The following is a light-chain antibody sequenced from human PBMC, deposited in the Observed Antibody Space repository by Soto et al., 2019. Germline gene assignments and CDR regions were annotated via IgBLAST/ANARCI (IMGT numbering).Light chain of an antibody. J-gene: IGLJ2*01. Sequence: QSVLTQPASVSGSPGQSITISCTGTSSDVGGHDYVSWYQQHQGQAPKLIISEVTYRPSGVSDRFSGSKSGNTASLTISGLHTEDEADYYCSSYTTSTSVVFGGGTKVTVL. CDR2: EVT. V-gene: IGLV2-14*01. CDR1: SSDVGGHDY. CDR3: SSYTTSTSVV.